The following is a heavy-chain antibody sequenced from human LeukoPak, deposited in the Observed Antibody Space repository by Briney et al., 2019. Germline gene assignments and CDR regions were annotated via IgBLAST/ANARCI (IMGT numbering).Heavy chain of an antibody. CDR3: ARDSTAMVGSDAFDI. Sequence: SETLSLTCTVSGGSISSGSYYWSWIRQPAGKGLEWIGRIYTSGSTNYNPSLKSRVTISVDTSKNQFSLKLSSVTAADTAVYYCARDSTAMVGSDAFDIWGQGTMVTVSS. D-gene: IGHD5-18*01. J-gene: IGHJ3*02. V-gene: IGHV4-61*02. CDR1: GGSISSGSYY. CDR2: IYTSGST.